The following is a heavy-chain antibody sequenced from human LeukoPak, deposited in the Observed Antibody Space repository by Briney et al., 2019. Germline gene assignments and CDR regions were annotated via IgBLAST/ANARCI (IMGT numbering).Heavy chain of an antibody. V-gene: IGHV3-23*01. CDR1: GFNFSSYA. J-gene: IGHJ6*03. D-gene: IGHD1-26*01. Sequence: GGSLRLSCAASGFNFSSYAMSWVRQAPGKGLEWVTAISGSGGSTYYADSAKGRFTISRDNSKNTLDLQMNSLRAEDTAVYYFAKDRSGSYPGQPYYYYMDVWGKGTTVTVSS. CDR3: AKDRSGSYPGQPYYYYMDV. CDR2: ISGSGGST.